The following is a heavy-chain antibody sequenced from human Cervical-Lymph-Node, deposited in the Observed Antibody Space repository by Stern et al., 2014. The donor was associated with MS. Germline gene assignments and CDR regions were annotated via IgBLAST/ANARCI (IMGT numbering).Heavy chain of an antibody. CDR1: GIAFSGYD. J-gene: IGHJ4*02. D-gene: IGHD6-13*01. Sequence: VQLVESGGRVVQPGRSLRLSCAASGIAFSGYDMHWVRQAPGKGLEWVAFISYDGTSIYYTDAVRGRFTISRDNSKTTLYLQLSSLRPEDTAVYYCARQDQRLVTFDNWGQGTLVTVSS. CDR3: ARQDQRLVTFDN. CDR2: ISYDGTSI. V-gene: IGHV3-30*04.